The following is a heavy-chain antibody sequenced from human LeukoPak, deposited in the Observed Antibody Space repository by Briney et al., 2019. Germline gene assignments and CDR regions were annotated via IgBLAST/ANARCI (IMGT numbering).Heavy chain of an antibody. CDR1: GYTFTGYY. V-gene: IGHV1-2*02. CDR2: INPNSGGT. J-gene: IGHJ3*02. CDR3: ARDWAAAGPPDAFDI. Sequence: GASVKVSCKASGYTFTGYYMHWVRQAPGQGLEWMGWINPNSGGTNYAQKFQGRVTMTRDTSISTAYMELSRLRSDDTAVYYCARDWAAAGPPDAFDIWGQGTMVTVSS. D-gene: IGHD6-13*01.